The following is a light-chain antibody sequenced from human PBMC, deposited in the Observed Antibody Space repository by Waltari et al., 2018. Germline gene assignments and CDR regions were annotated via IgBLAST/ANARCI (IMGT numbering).Light chain of an antibody. CDR1: QSVSTN. V-gene: IGKV3-15*01. CDR2: VAS. CDR3: HQYNYWPLT. J-gene: IGKJ1*01. Sequence: EIVMTQSPANLSVSPGATVTLSCRASQSVSTNLAWFQQKPGQAPRLLIYVASTRATGSPARFSGGGSGTEFTLTISSLQSEDFAVYYCHQYNYWPLTFGQGTKLEIK.